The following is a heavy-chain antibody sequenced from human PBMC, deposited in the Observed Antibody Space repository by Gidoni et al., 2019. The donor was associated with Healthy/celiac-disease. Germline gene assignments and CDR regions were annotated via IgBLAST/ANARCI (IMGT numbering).Heavy chain of an antibody. J-gene: IGHJ6*02. V-gene: IGHV4-31*01. CDR1: GGSISSGGYY. D-gene: IGHD2-8*01. CDR2: TDYSGST. Sequence: QVQLQESRPGLVQPSQNLSLTCTVSGGSISSGGYYWSWIRQHPGKGLEWIGYTDYSGSTYYNPSLKSLVTISVDTSKNQFSLKLSSVTASDRAVYYCARDLIGMDAWGQGTTVTVSS. CDR3: ARDLIGMDA.